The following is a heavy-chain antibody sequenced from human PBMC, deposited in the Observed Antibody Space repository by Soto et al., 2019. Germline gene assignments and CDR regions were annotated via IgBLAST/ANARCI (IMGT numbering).Heavy chain of an antibody. CDR2: ISYDGSNQ. Sequence: VKLVESGGGVVQPGGSLRLSCAASGFTFNIYGMHWVRQAPDKGLEWVALISYDGSNQYYAYSVKGRFTISRDNSKTTLFLQMNSLRADDTAVYYCAKDQASGQGSFDSWGQGTLVTVSS. J-gene: IGHJ4*02. CDR1: GFTFNIYG. V-gene: IGHV3-30*18. CDR3: AKDQASGQGSFDS.